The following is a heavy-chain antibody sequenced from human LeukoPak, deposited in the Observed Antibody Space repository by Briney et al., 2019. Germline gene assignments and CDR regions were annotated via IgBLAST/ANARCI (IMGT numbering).Heavy chain of an antibody. J-gene: IGHJ6*03. CDR2: INPNSGGT. Sequence: GASVKVSCKASGYTFTGYYMHWVRQAPGQGLEWMGWINPNSGGTNYAQKFQGRVTMTRDTSISTAYMELSRLRSDDTAVYYCAGLGITGTTSYYMDVWGKGTTVTVSS. D-gene: IGHD1-7*01. CDR1: GYTFTGYY. V-gene: IGHV1-2*02. CDR3: AGLGITGTTSYYMDV.